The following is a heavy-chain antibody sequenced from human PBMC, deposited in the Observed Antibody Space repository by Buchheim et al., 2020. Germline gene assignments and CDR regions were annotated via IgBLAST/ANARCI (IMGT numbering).Heavy chain of an antibody. V-gene: IGHV3-48*04. D-gene: IGHD3-22*01. J-gene: IGHJ4*02. CDR2: ISSSGSTI. CDR3: VADYYDSSGHY. Sequence: EVQLVESGGGLVQPGGSLRLSCAASGFTFSSYWMHWVRQAPGKGLEWVSYISSSGSTIYYADSVKGRFTISSDNAKNSLYLQMNSLRAEDTAVYYCVADYYDSSGHYWGQGTL. CDR1: GFTFSSYW.